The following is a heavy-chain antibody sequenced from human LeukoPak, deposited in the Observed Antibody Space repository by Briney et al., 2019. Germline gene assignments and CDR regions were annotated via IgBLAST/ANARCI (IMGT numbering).Heavy chain of an antibody. J-gene: IGHJ4*02. D-gene: IGHD4-23*01. Sequence: LPGGSLRLSCAASGFTFNSYAMSWVRQAPGKGLEWVANIKQDGSDKYYLTSARGRFTISRDNAKNSLFLQMNSLRVEDTAVYYCARGGGHLDCWGQGTLVTVSS. CDR3: ARGGGHLDC. CDR1: GFTFNSYA. V-gene: IGHV3-7*03. CDR2: IKQDGSDK.